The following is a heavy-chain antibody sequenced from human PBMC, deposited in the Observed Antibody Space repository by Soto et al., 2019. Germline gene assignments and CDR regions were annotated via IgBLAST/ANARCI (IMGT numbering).Heavy chain of an antibody. CDR2: MNPNSGNT. Sequence: ASVKVSCKASGYTFTSYDINWVRQATGQGLEWMGWMNPNSGNTGYAQKFQGRVTMTRNTSISTAYMELGSLRSDDTAVYYCARDRPLVVVAATVWFDPWGQGTLVTVSS. CDR1: GYTFTSYD. D-gene: IGHD2-15*01. J-gene: IGHJ5*02. CDR3: ARDRPLVVVAATVWFDP. V-gene: IGHV1-8*01.